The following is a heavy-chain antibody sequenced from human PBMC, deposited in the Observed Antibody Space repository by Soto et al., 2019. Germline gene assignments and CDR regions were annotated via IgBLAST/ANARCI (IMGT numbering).Heavy chain of an antibody. CDR1: GGSISNYY. Sequence: SETLSLSCTVSGGSISNYYWSWIRQPPGKGLEWIGYIHYSGSTNYSPSLKSRVTISVDTSKNQFSLKLSSVTAADTAVYYCARGPTTEKVDSWGQGTLVTVSS. CDR3: ARGPTTEKVDS. J-gene: IGHJ4*02. V-gene: IGHV4-59*01. CDR2: IHYSGST.